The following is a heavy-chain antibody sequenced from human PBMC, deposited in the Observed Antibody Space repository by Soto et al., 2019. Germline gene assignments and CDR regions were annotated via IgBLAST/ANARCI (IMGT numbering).Heavy chain of an antibody. V-gene: IGHV3-7*01. CDR3: ATGYCSGDDCVTPTAASDH. D-gene: IGHD2-15*01. Sequence: EVQLVDSGGALVQPGESLRLSCVASGFTFNNYWMSWVRQAPGKGLEWVANIKDDGNEEYYVDSVKGRFTISRDNARNSLYLQMNSLRAEDTAVYYCATGYCSGDDCVTPTAASDHWGQGTLVTVSS. J-gene: IGHJ4*02. CDR1: GFTFNNYW. CDR2: IKDDGNEE.